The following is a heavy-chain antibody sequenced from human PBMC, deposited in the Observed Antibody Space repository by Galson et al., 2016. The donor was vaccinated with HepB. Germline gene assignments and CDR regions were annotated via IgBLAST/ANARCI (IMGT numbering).Heavy chain of an antibody. CDR1: GFSFSTSG. Sequence: SLRLSCAASGFSFSTSGMGWVRQAPGRGLEWVSGITRNGDATHYADFVKGRFTISRDNSKNTLYLYMNNLSAGDTAVYYCGKHGGFDYWGQGALVTVSS. CDR3: GKHGGFDY. D-gene: IGHD3-16*01. V-gene: IGHV3-23*01. CDR2: ITRNGDAT. J-gene: IGHJ4*02.